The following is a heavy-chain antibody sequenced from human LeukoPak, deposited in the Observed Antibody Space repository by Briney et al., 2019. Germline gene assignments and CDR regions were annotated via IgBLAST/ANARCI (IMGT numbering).Heavy chain of an antibody. V-gene: IGHV4-59*01. D-gene: IGHD1-26*01. CDR3: ARAIVGATAD. Sequence: KPSETLSLTCTVSGGSISSYYWSWIRQPPGKGLEWIGYIYYSGSTNYNPSLKSQVTISVDTSKNQFSLKLSSVTAADTAVYYCARAIVGATADWGQGTLVTVSS. CDR2: IYYSGST. CDR1: GGSISSYY. J-gene: IGHJ4*02.